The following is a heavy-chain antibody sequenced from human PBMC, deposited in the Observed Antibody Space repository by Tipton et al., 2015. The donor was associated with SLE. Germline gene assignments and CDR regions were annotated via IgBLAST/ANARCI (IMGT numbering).Heavy chain of an antibody. J-gene: IGHJ6*03. Sequence: SLRLSCAASGFTFSSYAMHWVRQAPGKGLEWVAVISYDGSNKYYADSVKGRFTISRDNSKNTLYLQMNSLRAEDTAVYYCARGPVKDYYMDVWGKGTTVTVSS. CDR1: GFTFSSYA. CDR2: ISYDGSNK. V-gene: IGHV3-30*04. CDR3: ARGPVKDYYMDV.